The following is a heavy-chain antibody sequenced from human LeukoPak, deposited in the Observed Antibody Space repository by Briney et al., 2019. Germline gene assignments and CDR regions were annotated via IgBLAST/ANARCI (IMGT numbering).Heavy chain of an antibody. D-gene: IGHD3-22*01. CDR2: MNPNSGNT. CDR3: ARGPYYYDSSGSIIDY. CDR1: GGTFSSYA. V-gene: IGHV1-8*02. J-gene: IGHJ4*02. Sequence: GASVKVSCKASGGTFSSYAISWVRQAPGQGLEWMGWMNPNSGNTGYAQKFQGRVTMTRNTSISTAYMELSSLRSEDTAVYYCARGPYYYDSSGSIIDYWGQGTLVTVSS.